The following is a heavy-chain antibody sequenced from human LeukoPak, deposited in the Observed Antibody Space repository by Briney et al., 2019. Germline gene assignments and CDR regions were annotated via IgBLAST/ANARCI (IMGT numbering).Heavy chain of an antibody. D-gene: IGHD3-10*01. CDR3: ARDDYYGSGSYYNPPYYYYGMDV. CDR2: IIPILGIA. Sequence: ASVKVSCKASGGTFSSYAISWVRQAPGQGLEWMGRIIPILGIANYAQKFQGRVTITADKSTSTAYMELSSLRSEDTAVYYCARDDYYGSGSYYNPPYYYYGMDVWGQGTTVTVSS. J-gene: IGHJ6*02. V-gene: IGHV1-69*04. CDR1: GGTFSSYA.